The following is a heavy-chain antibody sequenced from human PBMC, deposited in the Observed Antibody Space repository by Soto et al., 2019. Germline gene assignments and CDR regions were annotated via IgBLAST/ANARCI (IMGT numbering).Heavy chain of an antibody. Sequence: GGSLRLSCAASGFTFSSYSMNWVRQAPGKGLEWVSSISSSSSYIYYADSVKGRFTISRDNAKNSLYLQMNSLRAEDTAVYYCASIRGSSSVDYWGQGTLVTVSS. D-gene: IGHD6-6*01. CDR1: GFTFSSYS. V-gene: IGHV3-21*01. CDR3: ASIRGSSSVDY. CDR2: ISSSSSYI. J-gene: IGHJ4*02.